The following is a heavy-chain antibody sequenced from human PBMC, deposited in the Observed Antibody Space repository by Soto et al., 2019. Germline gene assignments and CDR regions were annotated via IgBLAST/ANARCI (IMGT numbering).Heavy chain of an antibody. V-gene: IGHV3-53*01. CDR3: ARSTYYDILTGSYYYYAMDV. D-gene: IGHD3-9*01. CDR2: IYSEGTP. J-gene: IGHJ6*02. Sequence: GGSLRLSCAASGFTVGSNYMSWVRQAPGKGLEWVSVIYSEGTPYYADSVKGRFTISRENSNNTLYLHMNNLRAEDTAVYYCARSTYYDILTGSYYYYAMDVWGQGTPVTV. CDR1: GFTVGSNY.